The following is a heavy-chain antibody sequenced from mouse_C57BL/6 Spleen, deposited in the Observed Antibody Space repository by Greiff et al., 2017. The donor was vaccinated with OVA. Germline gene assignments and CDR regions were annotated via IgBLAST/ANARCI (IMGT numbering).Heavy chain of an antibody. Sequence: VQLQQSGAELVRPGASVTLSCKASGYTFTDYEMHWVKQTPVHGLEWIGAIDPETGGTAYNQKFKGKAILTADKSSSTAYMELRSLTSEDSGVYYCTRWTSDYWGQGTTLTVSS. J-gene: IGHJ2*01. CDR1: GYTFTDYE. V-gene: IGHV1-15*01. CDR2: IDPETGGT. CDR3: TRWTSDY.